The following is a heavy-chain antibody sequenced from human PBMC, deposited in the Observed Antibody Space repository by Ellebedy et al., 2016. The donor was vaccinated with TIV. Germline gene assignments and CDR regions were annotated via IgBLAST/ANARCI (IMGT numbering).Heavy chain of an antibody. V-gene: IGHV3-21*01. CDR1: GFTFSSNS. CDR2: ISTSSSYI. CDR3: VRKTYFDY. Sequence: PGGSLRLSCVASGFTFSSNSMNWVRQAPGKGLQWVSSISTSSSYIYYADSVKGRFTISRDNAKNSVYLQMNSLRAEDTAVYYCVRKTYFDYWGQGTLVTVSS. J-gene: IGHJ4*02.